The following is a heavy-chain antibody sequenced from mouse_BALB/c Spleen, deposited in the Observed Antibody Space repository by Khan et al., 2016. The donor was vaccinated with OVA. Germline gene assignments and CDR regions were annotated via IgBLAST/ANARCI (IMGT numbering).Heavy chain of an antibody. J-gene: IGHJ4*01. D-gene: IGHD2-10*01. CDR2: INTHTGEA. CDR1: GYTFTNYG. V-gene: IGHV9-3-1*01. Sequence: VQLKQSGPELQKPGETVKISCKASGYTFTNYGMNWVKQAPGKGLKWVGWINTHTGEATYADDFKGRFALSLETSASTAYLQINSLKNEDTATYFCARPPYFSYVMVYWGQGTSVTVSS. CDR3: ARPPYFSYVMVY.